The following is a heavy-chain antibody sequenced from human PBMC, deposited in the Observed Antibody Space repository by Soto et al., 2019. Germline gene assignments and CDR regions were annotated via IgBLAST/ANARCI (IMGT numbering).Heavy chain of an antibody. D-gene: IGHD3-9*01. J-gene: IGHJ5*02. Sequence: ASVKVSCKASGYTFTSYDINWVRQATGQGLEWMGWMNPNSGNTGYAQKFQGRVTMTRNTSISTAYMELSSLRSEDTAVYYCARGRPTKLSRDYHIFTGPPPFDPWGQGTLVTVSS. CDR1: GYTFTSYD. CDR2: MNPNSGNT. V-gene: IGHV1-8*01. CDR3: ARGRPTKLSRDYHIFTGPPPFDP.